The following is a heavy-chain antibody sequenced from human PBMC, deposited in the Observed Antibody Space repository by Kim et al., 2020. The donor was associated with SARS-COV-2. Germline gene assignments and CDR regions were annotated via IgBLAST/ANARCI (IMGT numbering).Heavy chain of an antibody. J-gene: IGHJ6*02. D-gene: IGHD2-15*01. CDR3: TRDYVAAIYYYYGMDV. V-gene: IGHV3-73*01. Sequence: SVKGRFTISRDDSTNTAYLQMNSLKTEDTAVYYCTRDYVAAIYYYYGMDVWGQGTTVTVSS.